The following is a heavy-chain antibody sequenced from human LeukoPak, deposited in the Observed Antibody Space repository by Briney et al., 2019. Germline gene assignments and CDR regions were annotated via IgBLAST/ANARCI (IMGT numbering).Heavy chain of an antibody. J-gene: IGHJ4*02. Sequence: PGGSLRLSCAASGFTFRSYEMSWVRQAPGKGLEWVSSISSTGNTIYYADSVKGRFTISRDNAKNSLYLQMNSLRAEDTAVYYCARDTTLSAAAGTMGYFDYWGQGTLVTVSS. V-gene: IGHV3-48*03. CDR1: GFTFRSYE. D-gene: IGHD6-13*01. CDR2: ISSTGNTI. CDR3: ARDTTLSAAAGTMGYFDY.